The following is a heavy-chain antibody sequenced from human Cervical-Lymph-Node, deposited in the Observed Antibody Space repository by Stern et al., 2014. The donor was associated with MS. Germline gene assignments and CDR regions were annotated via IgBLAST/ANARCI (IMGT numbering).Heavy chain of an antibody. J-gene: IGHJ6*02. CDR1: GFPFSTYG. CDR3: ARRYQKRYNWSFGMDV. D-gene: IGHD1-20*01. Sequence: VQLVESGGGVVQPGRSLKLSCAASGFPFSTYGMHWVRQAPGKGLEWVAVIWIDGSNKYYADSVKGRFTISRDNSKNTLYLQMNGLRVEDTAVYYCARRYQKRYNWSFGMDVWGQGTTVTVS. V-gene: IGHV3-33*01. CDR2: IWIDGSNK.